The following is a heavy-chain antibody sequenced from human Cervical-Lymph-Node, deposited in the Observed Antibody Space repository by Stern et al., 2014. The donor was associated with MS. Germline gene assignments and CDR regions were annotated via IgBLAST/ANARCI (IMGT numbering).Heavy chain of an antibody. V-gene: IGHV5-51*01. J-gene: IGHJ6*02. CDR3: ARHQTDYKGRDYYYYGMDV. CDR1: GYSFTSHW. CDR2: IYPGDSDT. D-gene: IGHD4-11*01. Sequence: VQLLQSGAEVKKPGESLKISCKGSGYSFTSHWIGWVRQMPGKGLEWMGMIYPGDSDTRYSPSFQGQVPISADKSISTAYLQWSSLKASDTAIYYCARHQTDYKGRDYYYYGMDVWGQGTTVTVSS.